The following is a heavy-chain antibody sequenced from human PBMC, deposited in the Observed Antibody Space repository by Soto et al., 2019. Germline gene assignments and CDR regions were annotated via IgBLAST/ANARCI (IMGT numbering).Heavy chain of an antibody. D-gene: IGHD5-18*01. V-gene: IGHV4-4*02. J-gene: IGHJ6*02. CDR1: GGSVTTNYW. CDR2: MSHSGPT. Sequence: SETLSLTCAVSGGSVTTNYWWGWVRQSPVTGLEWIGDMSHSGPTNYSPSLKSRVTLSVDTSKNQFSLKLSSVTAADTAVYYCASSPSVDTAMEYYYYGMDVWGQGTTVTVSS. CDR3: ASSPSVDTAMEYYYYGMDV.